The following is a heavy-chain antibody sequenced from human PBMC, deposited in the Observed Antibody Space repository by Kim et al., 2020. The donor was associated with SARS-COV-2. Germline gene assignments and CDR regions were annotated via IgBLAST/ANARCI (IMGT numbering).Heavy chain of an antibody. CDR1: GGSFSGYY. CDR3: ARGQSGYYTIVEYSLTFDY. V-gene: IGHV4-34*01. D-gene: IGHD3-3*01. J-gene: IGHJ4*02. Sequence: SETLSLTCAVYGGSFSGYYWSWIRQPPGKGLEWIGEINHSGSTNYNPSLKSRVTISVDTSKNQFSLKLSSVTAADTAVYYCARGQSGYYTIVEYSLTFDYWGQGTLVTVSS. CDR2: INHSGST.